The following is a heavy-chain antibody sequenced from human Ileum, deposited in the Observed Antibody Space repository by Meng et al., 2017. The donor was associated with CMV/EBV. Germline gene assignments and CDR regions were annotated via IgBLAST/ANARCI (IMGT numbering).Heavy chain of an antibody. Sequence: QVQLHQSGPGLLKPSQTLLLTCAVSGDTVSRNSFVCHWIRQSPSRGLEWLGRTFYKSTYYNDYAVSVKSRIIINADTSNNQLSLQLNSVTPDDTAVYYCATDWDLNYWGQGILVTVSS. CDR2: TFYKSTYYN. D-gene: IGHD3-9*01. CDR1: GDTVSRNSFV. CDR3: ATDWDLNY. V-gene: IGHV6-1*01. J-gene: IGHJ4*02.